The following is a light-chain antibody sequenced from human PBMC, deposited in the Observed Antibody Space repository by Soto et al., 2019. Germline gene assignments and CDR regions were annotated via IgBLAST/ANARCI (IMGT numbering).Light chain of an antibody. V-gene: IGKV3-20*01. J-gene: IGKJ1*01. CDR2: GAS. CDR1: QSVSRNY. Sequence: EIVLTQSPGTLSLSPGERATLSCRASQSVSRNYLAWYQHKPGQAPTLLIYGASRRTPGIPDRFSGRGSGTDFTLTISRLEPEDFAVYYCQQYGDSPRTFGQGTKVEIK. CDR3: QQYGDSPRT.